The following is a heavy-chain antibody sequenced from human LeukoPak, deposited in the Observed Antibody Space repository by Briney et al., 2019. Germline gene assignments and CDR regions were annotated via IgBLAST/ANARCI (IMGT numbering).Heavy chain of an antibody. V-gene: IGHV4-39*01. Sequence: SETLSLTCTVSAGSISSSSYYWGWIRQPPWKGLEWIGSIYYSGSTYYNPSLKSRVTISVDTSKNQFSLKLSSVTAADTAVYYWARHAYEILSDDYWGQGTLVTVSS. J-gene: IGHJ4*02. D-gene: IGHD3-9*01. CDR3: ARHAYEILSDDY. CDR1: AGSISSSSYY. CDR2: IYYSGST.